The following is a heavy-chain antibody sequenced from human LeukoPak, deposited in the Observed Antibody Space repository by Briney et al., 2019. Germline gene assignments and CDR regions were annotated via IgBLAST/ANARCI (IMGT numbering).Heavy chain of an antibody. D-gene: IGHD2-8*01. J-gene: IGHJ4*02. CDR2: VYHTGTS. CDR3: TRVVNGGHFDY. Sequence: SXXXSXTXSXXGXXIXXYXXXWXXQPPGKGLEWIGYVYHTGTSGYHPSLKSRVAMSLDTSKNQVSLKLRSVTAADTAVYFCTRVVNGGHFDYWGQGTLVTVSS. CDR1: GXXIXXYX. V-gene: IGHV4-59*01.